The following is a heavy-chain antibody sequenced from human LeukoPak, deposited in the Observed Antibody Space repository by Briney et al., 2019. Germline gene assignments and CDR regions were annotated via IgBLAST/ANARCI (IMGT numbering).Heavy chain of an antibody. CDR3: ARAAVALAPKNNWFDP. D-gene: IGHD6-19*01. CDR2: IYTSGST. CDR1: GGSISSGSYY. V-gene: IGHV4-61*02. Sequence: SETLSLTCTVSGGSISSGSYYWSWIRQPAGKGLEWIGRIYTSGSTNYNPSLKSRVTISVDTSKNQFSPKLSSVTAADTAVYYCARAAVALAPKNNWFDPWGQGTLVTVSS. J-gene: IGHJ5*02.